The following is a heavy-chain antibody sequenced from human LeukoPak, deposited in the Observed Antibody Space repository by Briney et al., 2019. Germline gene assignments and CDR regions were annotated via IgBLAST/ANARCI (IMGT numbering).Heavy chain of an antibody. J-gene: IGHJ5*02. D-gene: IGHD5-18*01. Sequence: GGSLRLSCAASGFTFSSYGMHWVRQAPGKGLEWVAVVSYDGSNKYYADSVKGRFTISRDNSKNTRYLQMNSLRAEDTAVYYCAKDLYSYGNNWFDPWGQGTLVTVSS. V-gene: IGHV3-30*18. CDR2: VSYDGSNK. CDR1: GFTFSSYG. CDR3: AKDLYSYGNNWFDP.